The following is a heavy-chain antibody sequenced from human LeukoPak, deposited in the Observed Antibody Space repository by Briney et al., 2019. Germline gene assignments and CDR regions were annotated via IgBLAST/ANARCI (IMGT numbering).Heavy chain of an antibody. CDR3: ARDRSSGDYYPFDY. D-gene: IGHD3-22*01. CDR1: GGSISSYY. Sequence: SETLSLTCTVSGGSISSYYWSWIRQPPGKGLEWIGYIYDSGSTNYNPSLKSRVTISVDTSKNQFSLKLSSVTAADTAVYYCARDRSSGDYYPFDYWGQGTLVTVSS. V-gene: IGHV4-59*01. J-gene: IGHJ4*02. CDR2: IYDSGST.